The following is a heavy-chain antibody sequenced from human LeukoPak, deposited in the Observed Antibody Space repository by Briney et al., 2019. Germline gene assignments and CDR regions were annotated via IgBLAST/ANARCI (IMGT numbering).Heavy chain of an antibody. CDR3: ARLRYFDWLLSASNAFDI. D-gene: IGHD3-9*01. J-gene: IGHJ3*02. V-gene: IGHV4-34*01. Sequence: SETLSLTCAVYGGSFSGYYWSWIRQPSGKGLEWIGEINHSGSTNYNPSLKSRVTISVDTSKNQFSLKLSSVTAADTAVYYCARLRYFDWLLSASNAFDIWGQGTMVTVSS. CDR2: INHSGST. CDR1: GGSFSGYY.